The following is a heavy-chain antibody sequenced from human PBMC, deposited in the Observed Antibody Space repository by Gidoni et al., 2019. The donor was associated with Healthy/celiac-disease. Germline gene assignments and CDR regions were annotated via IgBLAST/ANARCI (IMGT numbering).Heavy chain of an antibody. Sequence: QVQLQESGPGLVKPSETLSLTCTVSGGSISRYYWSWIRQPPGKGLEWIGYIYYSGSTNYNPSLKSRVTISVDTSKNQFSLKLSSVTAADTAVYYCARIPAVQKDYGSGSYYPYYYGMDVWGQGTTVTVSS. CDR2: IYYSGST. D-gene: IGHD3-10*01. CDR1: GGSISRYY. V-gene: IGHV4-59*01. CDR3: ARIPAVQKDYGSGSYYPYYYGMDV. J-gene: IGHJ6*02.